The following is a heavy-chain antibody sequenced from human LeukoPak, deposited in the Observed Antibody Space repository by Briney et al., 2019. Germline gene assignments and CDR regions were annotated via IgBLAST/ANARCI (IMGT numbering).Heavy chain of an antibody. CDR3: VNGYTGGTAAGI. Sequence: PGGSLRLSCAASGFDLSTYEMNWARQAPGRGLEWLSYISGGGSFIKYADSVQGRFTISRDNAKNTLYLQMNSLRAEDTAVYYCVNGYTGGTAAGIWGQGTLVTVSS. D-gene: IGHD6-13*01. CDR2: ISGGGSFI. V-gene: IGHV3-48*03. CDR1: GFDLSTYE. J-gene: IGHJ4*02.